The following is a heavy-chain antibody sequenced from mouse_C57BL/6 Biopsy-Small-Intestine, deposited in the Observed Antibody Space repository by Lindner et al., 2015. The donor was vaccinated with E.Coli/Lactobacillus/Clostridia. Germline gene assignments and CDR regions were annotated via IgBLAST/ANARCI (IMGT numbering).Heavy chain of an antibody. J-gene: IGHJ3*01. D-gene: IGHD6-2*01. CDR1: EDSSNMYT. V-gene: IGHV1-74*01. Sequence: SVKVSCKASEDSSNMYTFNWVRQAPGQGLEWMGRIIPVLNLPNYAQRFQGRVTITADKLTTTAYMELSSLRSDDSALYYCARGSSSSLDAAFDIWGQGTMVTVSS. CDR3: ARGSSSSLDAAFDI. CDR2: IIPVLNLP.